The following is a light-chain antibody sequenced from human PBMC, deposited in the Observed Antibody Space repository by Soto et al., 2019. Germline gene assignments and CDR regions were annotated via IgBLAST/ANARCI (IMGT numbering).Light chain of an antibody. J-gene: IGKJ5*01. CDR2: DAS. CDR3: QQRSNWPIT. Sequence: IVLTQSPATLSLSPWERAKLSCRASQSVSSYLAWYQQKPGQAPRLLIYDASNRATGIPARFSGSGSGTDFTLTISSLEPEDFAVYYCQQRSNWPITFGQGTRLEI. CDR1: QSVSSY. V-gene: IGKV3-11*01.